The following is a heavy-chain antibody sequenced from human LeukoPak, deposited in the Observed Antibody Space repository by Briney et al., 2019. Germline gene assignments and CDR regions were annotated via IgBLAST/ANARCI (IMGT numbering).Heavy chain of an antibody. D-gene: IGHD4-17*01. CDR1: GFAVSSSY. CDR2: VYSGGST. CDR3: ARSADYGDYIDH. Sequence: GGSLRLSCAASGFAVSSSYMSWVRQAPGKGLDWASIVYSGGSTYYADSVKGRFTISRDNSKNTLNLQMSGLRAEDTAVYYCARSADYGDYIDHWGQGTLVIVSS. V-gene: IGHV3-53*01. J-gene: IGHJ4*02.